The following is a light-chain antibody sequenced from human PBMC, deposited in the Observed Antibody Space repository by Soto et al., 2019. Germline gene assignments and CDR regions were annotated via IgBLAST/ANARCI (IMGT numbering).Light chain of an antibody. CDR3: QHYKNWPPYT. CDR2: GAS. CDR1: QSFTTS. J-gene: IGKJ2*01. V-gene: IGKV3D-15*01. Sequence: EIALTQSPGTLSLSPGERATLSGRASQSFTTSQLAWYQQKPGQAPRLLIYGASTRATGVPARFSGSGSETDFTLTISNLQSEDCAVYYGQHYKNWPPYTFGQGTKVDIK.